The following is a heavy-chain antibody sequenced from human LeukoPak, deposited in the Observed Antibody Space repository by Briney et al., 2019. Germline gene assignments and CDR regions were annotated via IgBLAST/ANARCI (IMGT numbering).Heavy chain of an antibody. CDR3: ARDRPTLSGWSWFDP. CDR2: ISHSGST. CDR1: VYSISSDYY. D-gene: IGHD6-19*01. Sequence: SETLSLTCAVSVYSISSDYYWGWIRQSPGKGLEWIGTISHSGSTYYNPSLKSRVTISVDKSKNQFSLKLTSVTAADTAVYCCARDRPTLSGWSWFDPWGQGTLVTVSS. J-gene: IGHJ5*02. V-gene: IGHV4-38-2*02.